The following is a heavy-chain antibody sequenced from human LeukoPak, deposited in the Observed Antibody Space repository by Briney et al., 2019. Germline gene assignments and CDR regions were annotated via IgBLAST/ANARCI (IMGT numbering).Heavy chain of an antibody. Sequence: SETLSLTCTVSGGSISSYYWSWIRQPPGKGLEWIGYIYYSGSTNYNPSLKSRVTISVDTSKNQFSLKLSSVTVADTAVYYCARLPYSSGWDYYYGMDVWGQGTTVTVSS. J-gene: IGHJ6*02. CDR2: IYYSGST. CDR1: GGSISSYY. V-gene: IGHV4-59*01. D-gene: IGHD6-19*01. CDR3: ARLPYSSGWDYYYGMDV.